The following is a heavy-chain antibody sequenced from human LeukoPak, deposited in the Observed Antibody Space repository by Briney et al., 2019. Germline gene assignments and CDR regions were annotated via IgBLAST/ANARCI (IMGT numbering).Heavy chain of an antibody. J-gene: IGHJ4*02. CDR1: GVSISSYY. Sequence: PSETLSLTCTVSGVSISSYYWSWIRQPPGKGLEWIGYIFYSGNTIYNPSLKSRVTISVDTSKNQFSLRLRSVTAADTAVYYCARLAAISGSDYPDDWGQGTLVTVSS. D-gene: IGHD1-26*01. CDR3: ARLAAISGSDYPDD. V-gene: IGHV4-59*08. CDR2: IFYSGNT.